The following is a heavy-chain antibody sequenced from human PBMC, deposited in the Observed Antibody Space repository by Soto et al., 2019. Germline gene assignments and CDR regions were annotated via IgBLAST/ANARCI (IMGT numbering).Heavy chain of an antibody. CDR3: AKDMVRRVIPPIIDY. J-gene: IGHJ4*02. CDR1: GFTFSSYA. D-gene: IGHD3-10*01. V-gene: IGHV3-23*01. Sequence: EVQLLESGGGLVQPGGSLRLSCAASGFTFSSYAMSWVRQAPGKGLEWVSAISGSGGSTYYADSVKGRFTISRDNSKNTLSLQMHRLRAEDTAVYYCAKDMVRRVIPPIIDYWGPGTLVTVAS. CDR2: ISGSGGST.